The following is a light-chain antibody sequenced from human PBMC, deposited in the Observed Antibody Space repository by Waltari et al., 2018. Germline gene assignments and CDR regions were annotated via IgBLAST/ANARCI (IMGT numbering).Light chain of an antibody. CDR2: DVR. CDR1: TSDFDDSYY. Sequence: QSALTQPASVSGSPGQSVTISCTGTTSDFDDSYYVSWYQQHPGKAPNLGMYDVRKRPSGVSNRFSGSKSGNTASLTISGLQADDEANYYCSSYAGSNSIVFGGGTRLTVL. J-gene: IGLJ3*02. CDR3: SSYAGSNSIV. V-gene: IGLV2-14*03.